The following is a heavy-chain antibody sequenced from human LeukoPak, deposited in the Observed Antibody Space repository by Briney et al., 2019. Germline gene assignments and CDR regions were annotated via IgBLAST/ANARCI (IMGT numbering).Heavy chain of an antibody. CDR2: INAGNGNT. CDR1: GYTFTSYA. D-gene: IGHD3-22*01. V-gene: IGHV1-3*01. CDR3: ARDYAPRYYYDSSGRDKMTPNFDY. Sequence: GASVKVSCKASGYTFTSYAMHWVRQAPGQRLEWMGWINAGNGNTKYSQKFQGRVTITRDTSTSTAYMELRSLRSDDTAVYYCARDYAPRYYYDSSGRDKMTPNFDYWGQGTLVTVSS. J-gene: IGHJ4*02.